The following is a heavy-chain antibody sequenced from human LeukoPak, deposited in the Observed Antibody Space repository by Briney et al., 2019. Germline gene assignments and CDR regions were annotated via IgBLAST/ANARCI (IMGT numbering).Heavy chain of an antibody. CDR1: GFNFSIYS. CDR2: IRYDGSNK. V-gene: IGHV3-30*02. Sequence: GGSLRLSCAASGFNFSIYSMNWVRQAPGKGLEWVAFIRYDGSNKYYADSVKGRFTISRDNSKNTLYLQMNSLRAEDTAVYYCAKDSKYSSSHARGYFDYWGQGTLVTVSS. D-gene: IGHD6-6*01. J-gene: IGHJ4*02. CDR3: AKDSKYSSSHARGYFDY.